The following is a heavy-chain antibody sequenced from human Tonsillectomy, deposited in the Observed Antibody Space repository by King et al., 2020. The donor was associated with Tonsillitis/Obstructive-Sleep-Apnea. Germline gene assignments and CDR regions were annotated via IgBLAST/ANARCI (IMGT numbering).Heavy chain of an antibody. J-gene: IGHJ5*02. Sequence: VQLQQWGAGLLKPSETLSLTCAVYGGSISGYSWSWIRQPPGKGLEWIGEINHSGSTNYNPSLKSRVTISVDTSKNQFSLKLSSVTAADTAVYYCASLVIPTEGLFHPWGQGTLVPVSP. V-gene: IGHV4-34*01. CDR3: ASLVIPTEGLFHP. CDR2: INHSGST. D-gene: IGHD3-16*02. CDR1: GGSISGYS.